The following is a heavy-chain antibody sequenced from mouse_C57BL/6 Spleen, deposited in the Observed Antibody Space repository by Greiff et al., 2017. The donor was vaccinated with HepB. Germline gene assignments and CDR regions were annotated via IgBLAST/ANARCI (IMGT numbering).Heavy chain of an antibody. J-gene: IGHJ1*03. Sequence: VQLQQSGAELVKPGASVKLSCKASGYIFTSYWMHWVKQRPGQGLEWIGMIHPNSGSTNYNEKFKSKATLTVDKSSSTAYMQLSSLTSEDSAVYYCARAGVITTVVSYWYFDVWGTGTTVTVSS. CDR2: IHPNSGST. CDR3: ARAGVITTVVSYWYFDV. V-gene: IGHV1-64*01. D-gene: IGHD1-1*01. CDR1: GYIFTSYW.